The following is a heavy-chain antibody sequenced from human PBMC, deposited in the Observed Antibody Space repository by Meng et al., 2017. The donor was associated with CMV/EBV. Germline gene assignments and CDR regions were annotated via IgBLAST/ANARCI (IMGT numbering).Heavy chain of an antibody. CDR1: GGSFSGYY. CDR3: ARRGAYCSGGSCTFDY. CDR2: INHSGST. D-gene: IGHD2-15*01. Sequence: ESLKISCAVYGGSFSGYYWGWIRQPPGKGLEWIGEINHSGSTNYNPSLKSRVTISVDTSKNQFSLKLSSVTAADTAVYYCARRGAYCSGGSCTFDYWGQGTLVTVSS. J-gene: IGHJ4*02. V-gene: IGHV4-34*01.